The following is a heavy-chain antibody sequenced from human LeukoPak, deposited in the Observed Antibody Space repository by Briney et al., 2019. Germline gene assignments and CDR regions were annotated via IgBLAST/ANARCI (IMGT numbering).Heavy chain of an antibody. CDR2: INSDGSST. J-gene: IGHJ4*02. CDR1: GFTFSSYW. D-gene: IGHD3-10*01. CDR3: TTQRSRITMVRGVIRSDH. V-gene: IGHV3-74*01. Sequence: GGSLRLSCAASGFTFSSYWMHWVREAPGKGLVWVSRINSDGSSTSYADSVKGRFTISRDNAKNTLYLQMNSLKTEDTAVYYCTTQRSRITMVRGVIRSDHWGQGTLVTVSS.